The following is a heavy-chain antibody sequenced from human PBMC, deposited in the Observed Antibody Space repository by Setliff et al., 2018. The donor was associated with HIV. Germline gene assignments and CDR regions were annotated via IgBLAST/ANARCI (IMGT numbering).Heavy chain of an antibody. CDR1: GFTFSSYS. Sequence: GESLKISCAASGFTFSSYSMNWIRQAPGKGLEWVSSISSSSSYIYYADSVKGRFTISRDNAKNSLYLQMNSLRAEDTAVYYCARASSSSWYKFNLYYYYYYMDVWGKGTTVTVSS. D-gene: IGHD6-13*01. CDR3: ARASSSSWYKFNLYYYYYYMDV. J-gene: IGHJ6*03. CDR2: ISSSSSYI. V-gene: IGHV3-21*01.